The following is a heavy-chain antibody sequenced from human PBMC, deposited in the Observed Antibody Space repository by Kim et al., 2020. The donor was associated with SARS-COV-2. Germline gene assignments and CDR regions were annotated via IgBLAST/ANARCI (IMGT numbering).Heavy chain of an antibody. CDR3: ASARRIITIFGVVSRGEVDY. J-gene: IGHJ4*02. V-gene: IGHV4-4*02. CDR2: IYHSGST. Sequence: SETLSLTCAVSGGSISSSNWWSWVRQPPGKGLEWIGEIYHSGSTNYNPSLKSRVTISVDKSKNQFSLKLSSVTAADTAVYYCASARRIITIFGVVSRGEVDYWGQGTLVTVSS. D-gene: IGHD3-3*01. CDR1: GGSISSSNW.